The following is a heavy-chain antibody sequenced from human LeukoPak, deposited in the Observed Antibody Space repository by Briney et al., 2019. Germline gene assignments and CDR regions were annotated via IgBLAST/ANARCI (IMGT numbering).Heavy chain of an antibody. CDR1: GGSFSGYY. CDR2: INHSGST. V-gene: IGHV4-34*01. CDR3: ARGPRFDYVWGSYRRSLADY. Sequence: SETLSLTCAVYGGSFSGYYWSWIRQPPGKGLEWIGEINHSGSTNYNPSLKSRVTISVDTSKNQFSLELSSVTAADTAVYYCARGPRFDYVWGSYRRSLADYWGQGTLVTVSS. J-gene: IGHJ4*02. D-gene: IGHD3-16*02.